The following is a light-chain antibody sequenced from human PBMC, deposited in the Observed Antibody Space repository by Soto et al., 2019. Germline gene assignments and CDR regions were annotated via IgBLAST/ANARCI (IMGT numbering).Light chain of an antibody. CDR3: QQRSNWPPVT. J-gene: IGKJ5*01. Sequence: EIVLTQSPGTLSLSPWERATLSCRASQSVSSSNLDWYQQKPGQAPRLLIYGASSRATGIPARFSGSGSGTDFTLTISSLETEDFAVYYCQQRSNWPPVTFGQGTRLEI. CDR2: GAS. CDR1: QSVSSSN. V-gene: IGKV3D-20*02.